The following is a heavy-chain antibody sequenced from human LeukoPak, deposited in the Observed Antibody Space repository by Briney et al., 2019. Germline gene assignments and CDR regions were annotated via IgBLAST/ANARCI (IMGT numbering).Heavy chain of an antibody. J-gene: IGHJ4*02. CDR2: IYHNGST. V-gene: IGHV4-38-2*01. CDR3: ARRWDGKTFDY. D-gene: IGHD1-26*01. Sequence: SETLSLTCAVSGYSISSGYYWGWIRQPPGKGLEWIGSIYHNGSTYYNPSLKSRVTISVDTSKNQFSLKLSSVTAADTAVYYCARRWDGKTFDYWGQGTLVTVSS. CDR1: GYSISSGYY.